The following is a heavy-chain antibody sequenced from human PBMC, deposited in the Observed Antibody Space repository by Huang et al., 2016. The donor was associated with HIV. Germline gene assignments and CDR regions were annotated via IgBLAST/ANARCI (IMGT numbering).Heavy chain of an antibody. V-gene: IGHV4-34*01. Sequence: QVQLQQWGGGLLKPSETLSLTCAVYSGSFCDYYWSWIRQPPGPGLEWIGEISHSGSTNNNPSLKVRFTMSLDMSKNQFSRRLRSVTATDTAIYYCARRHGSGGSCDSPSHRYHYMDVWGKGTTVTVSS. CDR3: ARRHGSGGSCDSPSHRYHYMDV. CDR1: SGSFCDYY. CDR2: ISHSGST. D-gene: IGHD2-15*01. J-gene: IGHJ6*03.